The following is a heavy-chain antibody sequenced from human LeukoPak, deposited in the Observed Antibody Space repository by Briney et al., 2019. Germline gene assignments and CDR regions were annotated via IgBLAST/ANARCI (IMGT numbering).Heavy chain of an antibody. D-gene: IGHD5-18*01. Sequence: GGSLRLSCAASGFTFDDYAMHWVRQAPGKGLEWVSGISWNSGSIGYADSVKGRFTISRDNAKNSLYLQMNRPRAEDTALYYCSKDPSSKGVKPNRYRYWSHFFFFRFDLWGQRTTVTVSS. J-gene: IGHJ6*02. CDR1: GFTFDDYA. CDR3: SKDPSSKGVKPNRYRYWSHFFFFRFDL. V-gene: IGHV3-9*01. CDR2: ISWNSGSI.